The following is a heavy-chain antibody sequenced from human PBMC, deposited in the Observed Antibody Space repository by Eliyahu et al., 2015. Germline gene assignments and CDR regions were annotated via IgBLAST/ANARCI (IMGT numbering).Heavy chain of an antibody. V-gene: IGHV3-73*02. D-gene: IGHD4-11*01. CDR3: TRRLDREIDYTQHGGWQDS. CDR2: IRGKANSYAT. Sequence: EVQLVESGGGLVQPGGSLKLSCAASGFXFSGSAXPWVRQASGKGLEWVGRIRGKANSYATAYAASVKGRFTISRDDSKNTAYLQMNSLKTEDTAVYYCTRRLDREIDYTQHGGWQDSWGQGTLVTVSS. CDR1: GFXFSGSA. J-gene: IGHJ4*02.